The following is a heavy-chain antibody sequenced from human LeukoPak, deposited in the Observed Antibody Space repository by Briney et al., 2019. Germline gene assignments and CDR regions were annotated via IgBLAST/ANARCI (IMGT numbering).Heavy chain of an antibody. CDR2: LYTDGST. CDR3: TRNGITIFAMDV. CDR1: GLTVSENY. Sequence: GGSLRLSCAASGLTVSENYMTWVRQVPGKGLEWVSVLYTDGSTYYAASVKGRFTISRDNSKNILYLQMNSLRAEDTAVYYCTRNGITIFAMDVWGQGTSVTVSS. V-gene: IGHV3-53*01. J-gene: IGHJ6*02. D-gene: IGHD3-9*01.